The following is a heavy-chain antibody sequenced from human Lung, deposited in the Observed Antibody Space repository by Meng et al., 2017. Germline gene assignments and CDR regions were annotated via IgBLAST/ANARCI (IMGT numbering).Heavy chain of an antibody. D-gene: IGHD1-1*01. CDR2: INRDGTKP. CDR3: TNDRLNH. J-gene: IGHJ1*01. Sequence: EVELGESGGGLVPSGGSLRLACAASGFTFTDHWMPWVRQGPGKGLVWVSRINRDGTKPTYADSVKGRFTISRDNAKNTLYLQMNNLRAEDTAFYYCTNDRLNHWGQGALVTVSS. V-gene: IGHV3-74*01. CDR1: GFTFTDHW.